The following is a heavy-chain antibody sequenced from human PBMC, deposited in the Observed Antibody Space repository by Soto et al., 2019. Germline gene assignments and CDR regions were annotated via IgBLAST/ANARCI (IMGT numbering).Heavy chain of an antibody. V-gene: IGHV4-31*03. CDR3: AREATNGYYYYYGMDV. CDR2: IYYSGST. J-gene: IGHJ6*02. Sequence: PSLTCTVSGGSISSGGYYWSWIRQHPGKGLEWIGYIYYSGSTYYNPSLKSRVTISVDTSKNQFSLKLSSVTAADTAVYYCAREATNGYYYYYGMDVWGQGTTVTVSS. D-gene: IGHD5-12*01. CDR1: GGSISSGGYY.